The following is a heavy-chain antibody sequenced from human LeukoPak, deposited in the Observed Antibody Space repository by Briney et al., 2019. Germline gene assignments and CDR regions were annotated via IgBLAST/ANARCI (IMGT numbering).Heavy chain of an antibody. Sequence: PGESLKISCVGSGYSFTNYWIGWVRQMPGKGLEWMAIIYPDDSNTRYSPSFQGQVTISADKSISTAYLQWSSLKASDTAMYYCARHFVSGNIIGYYLDYWGQGTLVTVSS. CDR3: ARHFVSGNIIGYYLDY. J-gene: IGHJ4*02. CDR2: IYPDDSNT. D-gene: IGHD3-22*01. V-gene: IGHV5-51*01. CDR1: GYSFTNYW.